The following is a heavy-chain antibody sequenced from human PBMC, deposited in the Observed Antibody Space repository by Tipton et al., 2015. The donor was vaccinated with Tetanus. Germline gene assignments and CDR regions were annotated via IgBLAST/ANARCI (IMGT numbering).Heavy chain of an antibody. J-gene: IGHJ4*02. Sequence: SLRLSCAASGFTFDDYAMHWVRQAPGKGLEWVSGISWNSGSIGYADSVKGRFTISRDNAKNSLYLQMNSLRAEDTALYYCARGGDTYGDYDKFAVWGQGTLVTVSS. D-gene: IGHD4-17*01. CDR1: GFTFDDYA. CDR2: ISWNSGSI. CDR3: ARGGDTYGDYDKFAV. V-gene: IGHV3-9*01.